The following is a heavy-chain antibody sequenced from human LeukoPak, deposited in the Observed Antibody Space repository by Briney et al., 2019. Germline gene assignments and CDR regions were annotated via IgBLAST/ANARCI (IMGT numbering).Heavy chain of an antibody. V-gene: IGHV4-59*01. CDR3: ARDAPPYYFDY. D-gene: IGHD1-14*01. Sequence: SETLSLTCTASGGSISSYYWSWIRQPPGKGLEWIGDIYYSGSTNYNPSLKSRVTISVDTSKNPLSLNMSTVTAADTAVYYCARDAPPYYFDYWGQGTLVTVSS. CDR1: GGSISSYY. J-gene: IGHJ4*02. CDR2: IYYSGST.